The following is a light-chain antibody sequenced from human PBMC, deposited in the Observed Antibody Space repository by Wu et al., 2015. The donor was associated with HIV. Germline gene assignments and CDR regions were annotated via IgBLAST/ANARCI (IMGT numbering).Light chain of an antibody. Sequence: EGVLTQSPGTLSLSPGERATLSCRASQSVSSSYIAWYQQKPGQAPSLLIYGASNRAADIPDRFSGSGSGTDFTLTISRLEPEDSAVYYCHQYGSGYLYRFGQGTKLEIK. CDR2: GAS. V-gene: IGKV3-20*01. J-gene: IGKJ2*03. CDR3: HQYGSGYLYR. CDR1: QSVSSSY.